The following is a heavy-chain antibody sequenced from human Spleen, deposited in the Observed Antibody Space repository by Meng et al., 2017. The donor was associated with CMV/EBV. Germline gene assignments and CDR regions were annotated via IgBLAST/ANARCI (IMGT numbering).Heavy chain of an antibody. CDR3: ASARGARDTPDYDTLTGDYYHYYGMDV. J-gene: IGHJ6*02. Sequence: SVKVSCKASGGTLSSYAISWVRQAPGQGLEWMGGIIPMFDIANYAQKFLGRVTITADTSTSTAYMELSSLRSEDTAMYYCASARGARDTPDYDTLTGDYYHYYGMDVWGQGTTVTVSS. CDR2: IIPMFDIA. V-gene: IGHV1-69*10. D-gene: IGHD3-9*01. CDR1: GGTLSSYA.